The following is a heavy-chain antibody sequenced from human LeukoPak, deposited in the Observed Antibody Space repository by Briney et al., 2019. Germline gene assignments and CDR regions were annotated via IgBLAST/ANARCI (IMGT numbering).Heavy chain of an antibody. CDR1: GFTFSSYA. D-gene: IGHD6-13*01. J-gene: IGHJ5*02. V-gene: IGHV3-30-3*01. CDR2: ISYDGSNK. Sequence: PGRSLRLSCAASGFTFSSYAMHWVRQAPGKGLEWVAVISYDGSNKYYADSVKGRFTISRDNSKNTLYLQMNSLRAEDTAVYYCANWQLDSTWGQGTLVTVSS. CDR3: ANWQLDST.